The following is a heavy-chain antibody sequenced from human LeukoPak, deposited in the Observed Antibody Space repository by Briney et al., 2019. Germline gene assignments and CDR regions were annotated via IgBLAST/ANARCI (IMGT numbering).Heavy chain of an antibody. Sequence: GGSLRPSCPASGFTLTSYAMSWDRQAPGKGLEWVSAISGSGGSTNYADSVKGRFTISRDKSKNTLYLQMNSLRAEDTAVYYCAKGDYGDYESNFDYWGQGTLVTVSS. J-gene: IGHJ4*02. CDR2: ISGSGGST. D-gene: IGHD4-17*01. CDR3: AKGDYGDYESNFDY. CDR1: GFTLTSYA. V-gene: IGHV3-23*01.